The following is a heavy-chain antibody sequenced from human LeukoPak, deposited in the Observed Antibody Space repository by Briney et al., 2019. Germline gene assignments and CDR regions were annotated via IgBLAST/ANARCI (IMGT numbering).Heavy chain of an antibody. CDR2: IYSGGST. J-gene: IGHJ6*03. Sequence: GGSLRLSCAASGFTVSSNYMSWVRQAPGKGLEWVSVIYSGGSTYYADSVKGRFTISRDNSKNTLYLQMNSLRAEDTAVYYCARDHYYYYMDVWGKGTAVTISS. CDR3: ARDHYYYYMDV. CDR1: GFTVSSNY. V-gene: IGHV3-66*01.